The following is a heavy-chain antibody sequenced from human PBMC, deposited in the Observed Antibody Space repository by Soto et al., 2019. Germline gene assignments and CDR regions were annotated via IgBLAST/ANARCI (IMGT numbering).Heavy chain of an antibody. J-gene: IGHJ4*02. V-gene: IGHV4-31*03. D-gene: IGHD3-22*01. CDR2: IYYSGST. CDR1: GGSISSGDYF. Sequence: SETLSLTCTVSGGSISSGDYFWGWIRQHPGKGLECIGYIYYSGSTYPNPSLKSRLAISVDTFKSQFSLRLSSVTAADTAVYYCARLRVSYDSSGRTTDFFFDYWGQGVLVTVSS. CDR3: ARLRVSYDSSGRTTDFFFDY.